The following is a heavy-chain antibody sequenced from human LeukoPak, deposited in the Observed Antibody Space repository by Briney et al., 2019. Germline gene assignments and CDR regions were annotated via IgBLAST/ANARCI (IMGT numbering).Heavy chain of an antibody. D-gene: IGHD3-9*01. Sequence: ASVKVSCKASGGTFSSYAISWVRQAPGQGLEWMGRIIPILGIANYAQKFQGRVTITADKSTSTAYMELSSLRSEDTAVYYCARVRYDILTGYPLNGMDVWGQGTTVTVSS. CDR1: GGTFSSYA. V-gene: IGHV1-69*04. J-gene: IGHJ6*02. CDR2: IIPILGIA. CDR3: ARVRYDILTGYPLNGMDV.